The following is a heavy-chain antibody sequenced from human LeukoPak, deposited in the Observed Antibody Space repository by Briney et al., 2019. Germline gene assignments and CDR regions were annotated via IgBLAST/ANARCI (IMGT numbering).Heavy chain of an antibody. CDR2: ISYDGSNK. CDR1: GFTFSSYA. J-gene: IGHJ4*02. D-gene: IGHD6-6*01. CDR3: ASLYSSSSNYFDY. V-gene: IGHV3-30*14. Sequence: PGGSLRLSCAASGFTFSSYAMHWVRQAPGKGLEWVAVISYDGSNKYYADSVKGRFTISRDNSKNTLYLQMNSLRAEDTAVYYCASLYSSSSNYFDYWGQGTLVTVSS.